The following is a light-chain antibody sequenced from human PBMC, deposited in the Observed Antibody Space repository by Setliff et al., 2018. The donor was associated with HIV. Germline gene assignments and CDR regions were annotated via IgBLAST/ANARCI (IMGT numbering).Light chain of an antibody. J-gene: IGLJ1*01. CDR1: ISDVGGYNY. V-gene: IGLV2-14*01. CDR3: SSYTSSNTPYV. CDR2: EVS. Sequence: QSALTQPPSVSGSPGQSITIFCIGTISDVGGYNYVSWYQQYPGKAPKLMIYEVSNRPSGVSNRFSGSKSGNTASLTISGLQGEDEADYYCSSYTSSNTPYVFGTGTKVTVL.